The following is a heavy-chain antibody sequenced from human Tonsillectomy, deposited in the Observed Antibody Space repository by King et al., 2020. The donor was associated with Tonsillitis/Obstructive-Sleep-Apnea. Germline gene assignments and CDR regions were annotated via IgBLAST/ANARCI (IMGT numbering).Heavy chain of an antibody. J-gene: IGHJ6*03. Sequence: VQLQESGPGLVKPSETLSLTCTVSGGSVSSGSYYWSWIRQPPGKGQEWIGYIYYCCGTNSNPSLKRRVPISVDTSKNQFSLKLSSVTAADTAVYYCARESWRDYYYMDVWGKGTTVTVSS. CDR3: ARESWRDYYYMDV. D-gene: IGHD3-3*01. CDR1: GGSVSSGSYY. V-gene: IGHV4-61*01. CDR2: IYYCCGT.